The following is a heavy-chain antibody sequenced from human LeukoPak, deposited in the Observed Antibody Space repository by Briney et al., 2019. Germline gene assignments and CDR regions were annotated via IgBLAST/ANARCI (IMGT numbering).Heavy chain of an antibody. CDR3: ARDIGSNWFDP. J-gene: IGHJ5*02. CDR2: IYSGGST. D-gene: IGHD2-15*01. V-gene: IGHV3-53*04. CDR1: GLIVSDNY. Sequence: GGSLRLPCAASGLIVSDNYMSWVRQAPGKGLEWASVIYSGGSTYYADSVKGRFTISRHNSKNTLYLQMNSLRAEDTAVYYCARDIGSNWFDPWGQGTLVTVSS.